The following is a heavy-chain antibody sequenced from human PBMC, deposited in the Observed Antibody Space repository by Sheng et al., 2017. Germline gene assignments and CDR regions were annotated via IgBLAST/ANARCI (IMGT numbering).Heavy chain of an antibody. J-gene: IGHJ4*02. CDR1: GYSISSGYY. CDR2: IYHSGST. V-gene: IGHV4-38-2*02. Sequence: QVQLQESGPGLVKPSETLSLTCTVSGYSISSGYYWGWIRQPPGKGLEWIGSIYHSGSTYYNPSLKSRVTISVDTSKNQFSLKLSSVTAADTAVYYCARFDSSGYYYGYWGQGNAGHRSP. CDR3: ARFDSSGYYYGY. D-gene: IGHD3-22*01.